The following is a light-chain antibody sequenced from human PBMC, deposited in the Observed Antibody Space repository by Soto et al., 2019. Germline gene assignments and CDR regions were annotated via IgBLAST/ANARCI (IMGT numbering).Light chain of an antibody. CDR2: GAS. Sequence: EIVMTQSPATLSVSPGERPILSCRASQSASSNLAWYQQKPGQAPRLLIYGASTRATGVPNRFSGSGSGTDFTLTISRLEPEDFAVYYCQQYAASPRTFGQGTQVEVK. CDR1: QSASSN. J-gene: IGKJ1*01. CDR3: QQYAASPRT. V-gene: IGKV3-15*01.